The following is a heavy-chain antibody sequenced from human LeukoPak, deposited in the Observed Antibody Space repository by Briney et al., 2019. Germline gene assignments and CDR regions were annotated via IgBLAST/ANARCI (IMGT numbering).Heavy chain of an antibody. V-gene: IGHV4-34*01. D-gene: IGHD6-13*01. CDR2: MYHSGST. CDR1: GFTFSSYS. J-gene: IGHJ5*02. Sequence: PGGSLRLSCAASGFTFSSYSMNWVRQAPGKGLEWIGRMYHSGSTYYNPPLKSRVTISEDTSKNQFSLKLSSVTAADTAVYYCARISYSSSWYRGVDNNWFDPWGQGTLVTVSS. CDR3: ARISYSSSWYRGVDNNWFDP.